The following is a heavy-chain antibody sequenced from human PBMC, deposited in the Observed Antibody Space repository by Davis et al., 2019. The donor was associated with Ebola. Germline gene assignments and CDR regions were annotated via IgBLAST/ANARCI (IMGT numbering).Heavy chain of an antibody. CDR3: ARGGIVGDALDY. Sequence: SETLSLTCTVSGDSILTYYWSWIRQPPGKGLEWIGYVYHTGRTNYKPSLKSRVTILVDTSKNQFSLRLNSVTAADTAVYYWARGGIVGDALDYWGQGTLVTVSS. CDR2: VYHTGRT. V-gene: IGHV4-59*01. J-gene: IGHJ4*02. CDR1: GDSILTYY. D-gene: IGHD1-26*01.